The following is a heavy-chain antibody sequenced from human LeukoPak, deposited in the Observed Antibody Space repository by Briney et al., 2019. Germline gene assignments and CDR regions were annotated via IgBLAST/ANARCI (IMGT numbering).Heavy chain of an antibody. D-gene: IGHD4-17*01. CDR3: ARVPIFDGDFIDY. J-gene: IGHJ4*02. V-gene: IGHV1-18*01. CDR2: ISAYNGNT. CDR1: VYTFTSYG. Sequence: ASVKVSCKASVYTFTSYGISWVRQAAGKGLEWMGWISAYNGNTNYAQKLQGRVTMTTDTSTSTAYMELRSLRSDDTAVYYCARVPIFDGDFIDYWGQGTLVTVSS.